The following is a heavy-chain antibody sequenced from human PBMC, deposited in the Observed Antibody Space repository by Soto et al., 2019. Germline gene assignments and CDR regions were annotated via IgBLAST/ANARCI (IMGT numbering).Heavy chain of an antibody. CDR3: ARDSGLAVVGRGTAFEH. D-gene: IGHD6-19*01. V-gene: IGHV1-69*18. J-gene: IGHJ4*02. CDR2: IIPLFST. CDR1: GDTFRNYA. Sequence: QVQLVQSGAEVKKPGSSVKVSCKASGDTFRNYAFTWVRQAPGQGLEWMGTIIPLFSTRYAQKFQGRVTMTAAESTSTVYLDLSSLKSDDTAVYYCARDSGLAVVGRGTAFEHWGQGTLVTVSS.